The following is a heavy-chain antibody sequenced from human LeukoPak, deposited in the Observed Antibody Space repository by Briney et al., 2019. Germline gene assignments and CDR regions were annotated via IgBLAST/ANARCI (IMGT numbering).Heavy chain of an antibody. J-gene: IGHJ4*02. CDR1: GYTFTSYG. CDR2: INPNSGGT. D-gene: IGHD3-10*01. CDR3: ARGDYYGSGSYLCPLPDY. Sequence: ASVKVSCKASGYTFTSYGISWVRQAPGQGLEWMGWINPNSGGTNYAQKFQGRVTMTRDTSISTAYMELSRLRSDDTAVYYCARGDYYGSGSYLCPLPDYWGQGTLVTVSS. V-gene: IGHV1-2*02.